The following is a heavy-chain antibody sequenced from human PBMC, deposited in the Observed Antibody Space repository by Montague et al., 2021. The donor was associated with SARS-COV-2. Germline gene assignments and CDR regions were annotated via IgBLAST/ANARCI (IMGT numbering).Heavy chain of an antibody. J-gene: IGHJ3*02. D-gene: IGHD3-10*01. V-gene: IGHV4-39*01. Sequence: SETLSLTCSVSGGSISSSFHYWGWIRQPPGKGLEWIGSIYFSGSTYYNPSLKSRVTVSVGMSTIQFSLRLTSVTAADTAVYYCASPREYDGSGEGAFEIWGQGTMVTVSS. CDR2: IYFSGST. CDR3: ASPREYDGSGEGAFEI. CDR1: GGSISSSFHY.